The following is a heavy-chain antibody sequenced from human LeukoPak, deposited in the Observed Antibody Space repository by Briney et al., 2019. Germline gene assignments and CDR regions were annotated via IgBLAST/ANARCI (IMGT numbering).Heavy chain of an antibody. CDR2: MNPNSGNT. D-gene: IGHD1-26*01. CDR1: GYTFTSYD. J-gene: IGHJ6*04. V-gene: IGHV1-8*01. Sequence: ASVKVSCKASGYTFTSYDINWVRQATGQGLEWMGWMNPNSGNTGYAQKFQGRVTMTRNTSISTAYMELSSLRSEDTAVYYCARGPKEQHKTYYYGRDVGAKGPRVTVPS. CDR3: ARGPKEQHKTYYYGRDV.